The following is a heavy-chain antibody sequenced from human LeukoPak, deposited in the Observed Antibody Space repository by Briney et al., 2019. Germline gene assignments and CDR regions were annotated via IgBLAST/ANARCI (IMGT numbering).Heavy chain of an antibody. CDR2: ISSSSSYI. CDR1: GFTFSSYS. Sequence: PGGSLRLSCAASGFTFSSYSMNWVRQAPGKGLEWVSSISSSSSYIYYADSVKGRFTISRDNAKNSLYLQMNSLRAEDTAVYYCARESYDSGSYYNNWFDPGGQGTPVTVSS. D-gene: IGHD3-10*01. CDR3: ARESYDSGSYYNNWFDP. J-gene: IGHJ5*02. V-gene: IGHV3-21*01.